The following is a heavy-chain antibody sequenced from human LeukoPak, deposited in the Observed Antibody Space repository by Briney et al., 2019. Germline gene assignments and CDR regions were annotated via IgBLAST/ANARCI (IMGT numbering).Heavy chain of an antibody. CDR2: IYYSGSP. CDR1: GGSISSGGYY. CDR3: ARTYYYGSGSPKKYNWFDP. Sequence: SETLSLTCTVSGGSISSGGYYCSWVRQHPGKGLEGIGYIYYSGSPYYNPSLKRRVTISVDTSKNQFSLKLSSVTAADTAVYYCARTYYYGSGSPKKYNWFDPWGQGPLVTVSS. J-gene: IGHJ5*02. D-gene: IGHD3-10*01. V-gene: IGHV4-31*03.